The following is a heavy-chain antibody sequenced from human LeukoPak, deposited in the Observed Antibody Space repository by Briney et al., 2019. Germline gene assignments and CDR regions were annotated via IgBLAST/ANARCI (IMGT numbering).Heavy chain of an antibody. D-gene: IGHD1-1*01. CDR2: VKPSGDST. Sequence: PGGSLRLSCAASGFTFGIFSMTWVRQAPGKRLEWVSTVKPSGDSTYYANSVKGRFTISRDNSRDTIFLQMDSLRAGDTAIYYCAKDRAGTPWADWGQGTLVTVSS. J-gene: IGHJ4*02. V-gene: IGHV3-23*01. CDR3: AKDRAGTPWAD. CDR1: GFTFGIFS.